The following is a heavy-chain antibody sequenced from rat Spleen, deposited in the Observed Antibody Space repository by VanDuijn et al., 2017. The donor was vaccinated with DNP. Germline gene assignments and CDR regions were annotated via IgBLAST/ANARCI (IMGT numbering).Heavy chain of an antibody. CDR1: GYSITSSYR. Sequence: EVQLQESGPGLVKPSQSLSLTCSVTGYSITSSYRWNWIRKFPGNKLEWMGYINSAGSTNYNPSLKSRITITRDTSKTQFFLQVNSVTTEDTATYYCAGSEAAISTFAYWGQGTLVTVSS. D-gene: IGHD1-2*01. CDR2: INSAGST. V-gene: IGHV3-3*01. J-gene: IGHJ3*01. CDR3: AGSEAAISTFAY.